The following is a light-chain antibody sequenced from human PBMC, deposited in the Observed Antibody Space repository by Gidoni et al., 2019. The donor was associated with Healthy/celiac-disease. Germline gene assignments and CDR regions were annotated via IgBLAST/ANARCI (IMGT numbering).Light chain of an antibody. CDR1: QSVSSSY. V-gene: IGKV3-20*01. Sequence: EIVLTQSPGTLSLSHGERATLSCRASQSVSSSYLAWYQQKPGQAPRLLIYGASSRATGIPDRFSGSGSGTDFPLTISRLEPEDFAVYYCQQYGSSPYTFGQGTKLEIK. J-gene: IGKJ2*01. CDR3: QQYGSSPYT. CDR2: GAS.